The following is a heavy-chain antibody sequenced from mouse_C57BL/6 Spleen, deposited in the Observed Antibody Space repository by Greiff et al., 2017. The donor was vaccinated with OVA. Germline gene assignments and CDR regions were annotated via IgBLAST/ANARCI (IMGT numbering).Heavy chain of an antibody. CDR3: AIGSSYLYAMDY. CDR2: IDPEDGDT. Sequence: EVQLQQSGAELVRPGASVKLSCTASGFNIKDYYMHWVKQRPEQGLEWIGRIDPEDGDTEYAPKFQGQATMTADTSSNTAYLQLSSLTSEDTAVYYCAIGSSYLYAMDYWGQGTSVTVSS. D-gene: IGHD1-1*01. V-gene: IGHV14-1*01. CDR1: GFNIKDYY. J-gene: IGHJ4*01.